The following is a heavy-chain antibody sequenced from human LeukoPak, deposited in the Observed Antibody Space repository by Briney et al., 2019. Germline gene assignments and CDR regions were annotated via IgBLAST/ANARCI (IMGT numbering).Heavy chain of an antibody. Sequence: ASVKVSCKASGYTFTGYYMHWVRQAPGQGLEWMGWINPNSGGTNYAQKFQGGVTMTRDTSISTAYMELSRLRSDDTAVYYCARARDWNGVFDIWGQGTMVTVSS. D-gene: IGHD1-1*01. J-gene: IGHJ3*02. CDR1: GYTFTGYY. V-gene: IGHV1-2*02. CDR3: ARARDWNGVFDI. CDR2: INPNSGGT.